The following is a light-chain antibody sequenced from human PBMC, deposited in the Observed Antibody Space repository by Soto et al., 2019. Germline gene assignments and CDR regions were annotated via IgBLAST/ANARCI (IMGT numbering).Light chain of an antibody. Sequence: DIQMTQSPSSLSASIGDSVTITCRASQNLNIFLNWYQQRPGQSPRLLIYSASILQTGVPSRFSGSGSGTDFTLTISSLQAEDSATYYCQQTQNFPITFGGGTKVEIK. CDR2: SAS. CDR1: QNLNIF. J-gene: IGKJ4*01. CDR3: QQTQNFPIT. V-gene: IGKV1-39*01.